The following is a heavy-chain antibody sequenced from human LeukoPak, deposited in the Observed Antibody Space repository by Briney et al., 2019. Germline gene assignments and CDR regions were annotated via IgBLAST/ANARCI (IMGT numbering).Heavy chain of an antibody. CDR1: GGTFSSYA. D-gene: IGHD5-24*01. Sequence: SVKVSCKASGGTFSSYAISWVRQAPGQGLEWMGGIIPIFGTANYAQKFQGRVTITTDESTSTAYMELSSLRSEDTAVYYCARAQEMATITGYYYYMDVWGKGTTVTVSS. CDR3: ARAQEMATITGYYYYMDV. J-gene: IGHJ6*03. V-gene: IGHV1-69*05. CDR2: IIPIFGTA.